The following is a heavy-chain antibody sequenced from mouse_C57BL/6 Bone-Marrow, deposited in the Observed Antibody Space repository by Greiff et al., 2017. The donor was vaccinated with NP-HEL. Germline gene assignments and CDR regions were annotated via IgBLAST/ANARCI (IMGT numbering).Heavy chain of an antibody. CDR3: ARRGWDDFDY. J-gene: IGHJ2*01. V-gene: IGHV1-26*01. CDR2: INPNNGGT. Sequence: EVQLQQSGPELVKPGASVKISCKASGYTFTDYYMNWVKQSHGKSLEWIGDINPNNGGTSYNQKFKGKATLTVDKSSSTAYMELRSLTSEDSAVYYCARRGWDDFDYWGQGTTLTVSS. D-gene: IGHD4-1*01. CDR1: GYTFTDYY.